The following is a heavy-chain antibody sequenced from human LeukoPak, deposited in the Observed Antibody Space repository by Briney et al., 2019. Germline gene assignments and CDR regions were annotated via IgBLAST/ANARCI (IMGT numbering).Heavy chain of an antibody. J-gene: IGHJ4*02. Sequence: GGSLRLSCAASGFSFSDYYMSWIRQAPGKGLEWVSWVSFISSTGSTTYYADSVKGRFTISRDNAKNSLYLQMNSLSAEDTAVYYCAKEDRSWYPGGLVDYWGQGTLVTVSS. CDR2: ISSTGSTT. V-gene: IGHV3-11*01. CDR1: GFSFSDYY. CDR3: AKEDRSWYPGGLVDY. D-gene: IGHD6-13*01.